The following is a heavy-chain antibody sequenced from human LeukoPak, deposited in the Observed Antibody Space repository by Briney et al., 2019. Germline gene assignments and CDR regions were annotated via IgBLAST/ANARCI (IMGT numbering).Heavy chain of an antibody. J-gene: IGHJ6*02. CDR3: AKGYYGMDV. CDR1: GDSVSSNSAA. CDR2: TYFRSKWYN. V-gene: IGHV6-1*01. Sequence: SQTLSLTCAISGDSVSSNSAAWSWIRLSPSRGLEWLGRTYFRSKWYNDYAVSVQSRITIKADTSKNQFSLQLNSVTPEDTAVYYCAKGYYGMDVWGQGTTVTVSS.